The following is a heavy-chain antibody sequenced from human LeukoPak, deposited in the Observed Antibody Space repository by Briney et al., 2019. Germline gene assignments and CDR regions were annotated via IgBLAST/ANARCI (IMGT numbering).Heavy chain of an antibody. CDR1: GGSIGITTSY. D-gene: IGHD2-2*03. V-gene: IGHV4-39*01. CDR3: ARHGSIDYFYY. Sequence: SETLSLTCTVSGGSIGITTSYWGWIRQPPGKGLEWIGRIYYSGSTFYSPSLKSRVTISVDTSKNQLSLRLSSVTAADTAVYYCARHGSIDYFYYWGQGTLVTVSS. J-gene: IGHJ4*02. CDR2: IYYSGST.